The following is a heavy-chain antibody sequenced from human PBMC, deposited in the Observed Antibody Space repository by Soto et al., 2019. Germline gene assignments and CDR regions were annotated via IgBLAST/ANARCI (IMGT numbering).Heavy chain of an antibody. CDR2: IYHSGST. D-gene: IGHD3-10*01. CDR1: CGSIISSNW. Sequence: SETLSLTCAFSCGSIISSNWWSWVRQPPGKGLEWIGEIYHSGSTNYNPSLKSRVTISVDKSKNQFSLKLSSVTAADTAVYYCASSTAGVALSWFDPWGQGTLVTVSS. V-gene: IGHV4-4*02. CDR3: ASSTAGVALSWFDP. J-gene: IGHJ5*02.